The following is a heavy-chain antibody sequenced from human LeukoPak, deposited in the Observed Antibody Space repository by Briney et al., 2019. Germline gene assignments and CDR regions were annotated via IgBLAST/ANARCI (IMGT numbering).Heavy chain of an antibody. D-gene: IGHD7-27*01. V-gene: IGHV4-31*03. Sequence: PSETLSLTCTVSGGSISSGGYYWIWIRQHPGKGLEWIGYIYYSGSTYYNPSLKSRVTISVDTSKNQFSLKLSSVTAADTAVYYCARGSVTGDGVDYWGQGTLVTVSS. J-gene: IGHJ4*02. CDR3: ARGSVTGDGVDY. CDR2: IYYSGST. CDR1: GGSISSGGYY.